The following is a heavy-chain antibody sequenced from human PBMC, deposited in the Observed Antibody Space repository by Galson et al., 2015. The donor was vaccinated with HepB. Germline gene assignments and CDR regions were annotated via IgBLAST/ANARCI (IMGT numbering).Heavy chain of an antibody. CDR3: ARQLGYCSSTSCPVGFDY. V-gene: IGHV5-10-1*01. CDR1: GYSFTSYW. J-gene: IGHJ4*02. Sequence: QSGAEVKKPGESLRISCKGSGYSFTSYWISWVRQMPGKGLEWMGRIDPSDSYTNYSPSFQGHVTISADKSISTAYLQWSSLKASDTATYYCARQLGYCSSTSCPVGFDYWGQGTLVTVSS. CDR2: IDPSDSYT. D-gene: IGHD2-2*01.